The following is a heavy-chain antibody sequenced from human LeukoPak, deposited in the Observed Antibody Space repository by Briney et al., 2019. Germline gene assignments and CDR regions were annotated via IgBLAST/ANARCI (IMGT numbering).Heavy chain of an antibody. V-gene: IGHV3-48*03. D-gene: IGHD6-13*01. J-gene: IGHJ4*02. CDR1: GFTFSSYE. Sequence: QPGGSLRLSCAASGFTFSSYEMNCVRQAPGKGLEWVSYISSSGRTFYYADSVKGRFTISRDNGKNSLYLQMNSLRVEDTAVYYCARDSRGSSWFFDYWGQGALVTVSS. CDR3: ARDSRGSSWFFDY. CDR2: ISSSGRTF.